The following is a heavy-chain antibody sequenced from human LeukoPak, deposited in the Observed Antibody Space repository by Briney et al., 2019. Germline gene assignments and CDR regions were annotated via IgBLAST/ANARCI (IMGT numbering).Heavy chain of an antibody. D-gene: IGHD2-21*02. CDR3: ARDTLVVVTADAFDI. Sequence: GSLRLSCAASGFPFSSYWMSWVRQAPGKGLEWVANIKQDGSEKYYVDSVKGRFTISRDNAKNSLYLQMNSLRAEDTAVYYCARDTLVVVTADAFDIWGQGTMVTVSS. CDR2: IKQDGSEK. V-gene: IGHV3-7*04. CDR1: GFPFSSYW. J-gene: IGHJ3*02.